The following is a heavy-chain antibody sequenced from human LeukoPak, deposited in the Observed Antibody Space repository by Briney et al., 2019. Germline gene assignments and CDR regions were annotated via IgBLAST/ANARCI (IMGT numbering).Heavy chain of an antibody. V-gene: IGHV3-30-3*01. Sequence: GRSLRLSCAASGFTFSSYAMHWVRQAPGKGLEWVAVISYDGSNKYYADSVRGRFTISRDNAENSLYLQMNSLRGEDTAVYYCARARGTGWYFDLWGRGTLVTVSS. D-gene: IGHD2-15*01. CDR2: ISYDGSNK. J-gene: IGHJ2*01. CDR1: GFTFSSYA. CDR3: ARARGTGWYFDL.